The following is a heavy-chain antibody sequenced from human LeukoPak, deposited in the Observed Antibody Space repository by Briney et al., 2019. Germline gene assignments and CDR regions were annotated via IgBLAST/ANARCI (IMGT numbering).Heavy chain of an antibody. CDR1: GYSSTNYA. Sequence: ASVKVSCKASGYSSTNYAISWLRQAPGQGLEWMGWISGYNGNTNYAQKLQGRVTMTTDTSTNTAYMELRSLRSDDTAVYYCARLLLWFGELLPVYFDYWGQGTLVTVSS. J-gene: IGHJ4*02. V-gene: IGHV1-18*01. D-gene: IGHD3-10*01. CDR3: ARLLLWFGELLPVYFDY. CDR2: ISGYNGNT.